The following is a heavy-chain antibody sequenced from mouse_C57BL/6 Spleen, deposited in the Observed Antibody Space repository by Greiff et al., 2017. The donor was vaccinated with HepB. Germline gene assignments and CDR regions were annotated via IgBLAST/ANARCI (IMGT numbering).Heavy chain of an antibody. J-gene: IGHJ2*01. CDR2: IDPSDSYT. CDR1: GYTFTSYW. V-gene: IGHV1-69*01. Sequence: VKLMESGAELVMPGASVKLSCKASGYTFTSYWMHWVKQRPGQGLEWIGEIDPSDSYTNYNQKFKGKSTLTVDKSSSTAYMQLSSLTSEDSAVYYCARFYGSKGDYFDYWGQGTTLTVSS. D-gene: IGHD1-1*01. CDR3: ARFYGSKGDYFDY.